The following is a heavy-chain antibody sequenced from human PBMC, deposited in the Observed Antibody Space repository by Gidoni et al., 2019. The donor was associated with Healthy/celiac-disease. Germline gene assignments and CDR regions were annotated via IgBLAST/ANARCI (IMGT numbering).Heavy chain of an antibody. CDR1: GFSLSTSGVG. D-gene: IGHD2-15*01. CDR3: AHWGCGGSCLVYFQH. J-gene: IGHJ1*01. Sequence: QITLKESGPTLVKPTQTLTLTCTFSGFSLSTSGVGVGWIRQPPGKALEWLALIYWDDDKRYSPSLKSMLTITKDTSKNQVVLTMTNMDPVDTATYYCAHWGCGGSCLVYFQHWGQGTLVTVSS. CDR2: IYWDDDK. V-gene: IGHV2-5*02.